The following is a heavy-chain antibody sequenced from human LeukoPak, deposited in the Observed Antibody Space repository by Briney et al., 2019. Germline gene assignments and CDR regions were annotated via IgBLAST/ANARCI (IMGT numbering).Heavy chain of an antibody. CDR1: GGSISSSSYY. CDR2: INHSGST. J-gene: IGHJ4*02. D-gene: IGHD5-12*01. V-gene: IGHV4-39*07. Sequence: SETLSLTCTVSGGSISSSSYYWGWIRQPPGKGLEWIGEINHSGSTNYNPSLKSRVTISVDTSKNQFSLKLSSVTAADTAVYYCARVNRRRWLRQTLDYWGQGTLVTVSS. CDR3: ARVNRRRWLRQTLDY.